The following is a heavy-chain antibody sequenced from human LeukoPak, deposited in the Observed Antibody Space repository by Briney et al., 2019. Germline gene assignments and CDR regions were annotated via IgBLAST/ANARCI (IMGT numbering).Heavy chain of an antibody. D-gene: IGHD3-10*01. V-gene: IGHV4-39*07. J-gene: IGHJ4*02. CDR3: ARAGRSGPGDFDY. Sequence: PSETLSLTCTVSGGSISSGGYYWSWIRQPPGKGLEWIGSIYYSGSTYYNPSLKSRLTISIDTSKNQFSLKLSSVTAADTAVYYCARAGRSGPGDFDYWGQGTLVTVSS. CDR2: IYYSGST. CDR1: GGSISSGGYY.